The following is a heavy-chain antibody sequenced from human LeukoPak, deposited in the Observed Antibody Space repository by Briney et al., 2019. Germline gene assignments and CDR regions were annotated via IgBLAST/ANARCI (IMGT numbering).Heavy chain of an antibody. D-gene: IGHD3-22*01. CDR1: GFTFSDYY. J-gene: IGHJ3*02. CDR3: ASAQTYDYYDSSGYAFDI. CDR2: ISSSGSTI. Sequence: GGSLRLSCAASGFTFSDYYMSWIRQAPGKGLEWVSYISSSGSTIYYADSVEGRFTISRDNAKNSLYLQMNSLRAEDTAVYYCASAQTYDYYDSSGYAFDIWGQGTMVTVSS. V-gene: IGHV3-11*04.